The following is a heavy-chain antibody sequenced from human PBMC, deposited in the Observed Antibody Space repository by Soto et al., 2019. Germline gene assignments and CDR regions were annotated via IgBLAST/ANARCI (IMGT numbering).Heavy chain of an antibody. CDR1: GGSISNSY. CDR3: ASKSMIGAQFDY. V-gene: IGHV4-59*01. CDR2: IYYSGSA. D-gene: IGHD3-22*01. J-gene: IGHJ4*02. Sequence: SETLSLTCTVSGGSISNSYWSWIRQPPGKRLEWIGYIYYSGSANYNPSLKSRVTISVDTSRNQFSLKLTSVTAADTAVYYCASKSMIGAQFDYSAQGTLVTGSS.